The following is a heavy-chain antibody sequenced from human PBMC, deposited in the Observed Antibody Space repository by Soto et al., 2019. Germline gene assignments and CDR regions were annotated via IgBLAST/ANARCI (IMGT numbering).Heavy chain of an antibody. Sequence: EVQLVESGGGLVKPGGSLRLSCAASGFTFSSYSMNWVRQAPGKGLEWVSSISSSSSYIYYADSVKGRFTISRDNGKNSLYLHMTSLRARDTAVYYCAKDQGAPACFDPWGQGTMVTVSS. CDR2: ISSSSSYI. CDR1: GFTFSSYS. V-gene: IGHV3-21*01. J-gene: IGHJ5*02. CDR3: AKDQGAPACFDP.